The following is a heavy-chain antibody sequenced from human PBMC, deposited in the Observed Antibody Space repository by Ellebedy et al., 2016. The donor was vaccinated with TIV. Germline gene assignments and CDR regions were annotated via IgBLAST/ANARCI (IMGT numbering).Heavy chain of an antibody. CDR3: ANLRFWYYDYGMDV. V-gene: IGHV3-23*01. Sequence: PGGSLRLSCAASGFTFSSYAMSWVRQAPGKGLEWVSAISGSGGSTYYADSVKGRFNITRNNSKNTLYLQMNSLRAEDTAVYYCANLRFWYYDYGMDVWGQGTTVTVSS. J-gene: IGHJ6*02. D-gene: IGHD3-3*01. CDR1: GFTFSSYA. CDR2: ISGSGGST.